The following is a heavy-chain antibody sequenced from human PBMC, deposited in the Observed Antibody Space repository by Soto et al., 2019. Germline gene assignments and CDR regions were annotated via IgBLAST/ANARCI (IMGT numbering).Heavy chain of an antibody. V-gene: IGHV4-34*01. CDR3: ARTTAAIHLDY. CDR2: THHSGST. J-gene: IGHJ4*02. D-gene: IGHD2-21*02. Sequence: SETLSLTCAVYWGSLSGNYWGWIRQPPGKGLEWLGETHHSGSTAYNPSLKSRVTISVDTSRNQFSLKLNSVTAADTAVYYCARTTAAIHLDYWSQGTLVTVSS. CDR1: WGSLSGNY.